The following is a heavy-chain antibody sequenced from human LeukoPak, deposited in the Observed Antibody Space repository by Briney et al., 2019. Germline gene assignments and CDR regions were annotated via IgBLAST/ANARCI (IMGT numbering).Heavy chain of an antibody. D-gene: IGHD6-19*01. Sequence: SETLSLTCTASGASIRSHYWSWIWQPPGKGLEWIGFIYYSGNTNYNPSLKSRVIISVDTSKNQFSLKLSSVTAADTAVYYCARLKGYSSGWYPSYYFDYWGQGTLVTVSS. CDR1: GASIRSHY. CDR3: ARLKGYSSGWYPSYYFDY. V-gene: IGHV4-59*08. CDR2: IYYSGNT. J-gene: IGHJ4*02.